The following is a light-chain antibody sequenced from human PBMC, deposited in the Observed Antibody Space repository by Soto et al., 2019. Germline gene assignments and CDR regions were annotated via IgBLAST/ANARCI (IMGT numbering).Light chain of an antibody. CDR2: EDD. V-gene: IGLV6-57*04. CDR1: SGSIASNY. J-gene: IGLJ2*01. Sequence: NFMLTQPHSVSESPGKTVTISCTRSSGSIASNYVQWHQQRPGSAPTTLIYEDDRRPSGVPDRFSGSIDRSSNSASLTISGLKTEDEADYYCQSYDSSNPVVFGGGTKLTVL. CDR3: QSYDSSNPVV.